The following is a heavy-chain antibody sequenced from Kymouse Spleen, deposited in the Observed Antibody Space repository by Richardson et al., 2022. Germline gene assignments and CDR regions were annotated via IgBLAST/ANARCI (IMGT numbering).Heavy chain of an antibody. CDR2: TYYRSKWYN. V-gene: IGHV6-1*01. Sequence: QVQLQQSGPGLVKPSQTLSLTCAISGDSVSSNSAAWNWIRQSPSRGLEWLGRTYYRSKWYNDYAVSVKSRITINPDTSKNQFSLQLNSVTPEDTAVYYCARSYYYGSGSYYKGNWFDPWGQGTLVTVSS. CDR3: ARSYYYGSGSYYKGNWFDP. D-gene: IGHD3-10*01. J-gene: IGHJ5*02. CDR1: GDSVSSNSAA.